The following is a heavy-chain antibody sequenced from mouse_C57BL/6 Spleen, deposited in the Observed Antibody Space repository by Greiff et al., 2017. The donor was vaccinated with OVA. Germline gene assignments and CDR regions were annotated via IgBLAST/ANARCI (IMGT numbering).Heavy chain of an antibody. V-gene: IGHV3-6*01. CDR3: AREGTGTGGYFDV. CDR2: ISYDGSN. D-gene: IGHD4-1*01. J-gene: IGHJ1*03. CDR1: GYSITSGYY. Sequence: VQLKESGPGLVKPSQSLSLTCSVTGYSITSGYYWTWIRQFPGNKLEWMGYISYDGSNNYNPSLKNRISITRDTSKNQFFLKLNSVTTEDTATYYCAREGTGTGGYFDVWGTGTTVTVSS.